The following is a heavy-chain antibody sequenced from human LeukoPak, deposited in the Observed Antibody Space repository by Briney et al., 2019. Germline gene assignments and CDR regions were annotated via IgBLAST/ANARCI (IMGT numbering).Heavy chain of an antibody. CDR1: GYTFTGYY. V-gene: IGHV1-2*02. J-gene: IGHJ5*02. CDR3: AKDCSGGSCRNWFDP. D-gene: IGHD2-15*01. Sequence: ASVKVSCKASGYTFTGYYMHWVRQAPGHGLEWMGWINPNSGGTNYAQKFQGRVTMTRDTSISTAYMELSRLRSDDTAVYYCAKDCSGGSCRNWFDPWGQGTLVTVSS. CDR2: INPNSGGT.